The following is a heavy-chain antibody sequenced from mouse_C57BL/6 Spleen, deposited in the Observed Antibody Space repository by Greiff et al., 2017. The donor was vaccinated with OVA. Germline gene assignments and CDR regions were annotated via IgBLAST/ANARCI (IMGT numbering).Heavy chain of an antibody. J-gene: IGHJ3*01. Sequence: EVQLVESGGDLVKPGGSLKLSCAASGFTFSSYGMSWVRQTPDKRLEWVATISSGGSYTYYPDSVTGRFTISRDNAKNTLYLQMSSLKSEDTAMYYCARQDDYDRARTWFAYWGQGTLVTVSA. CDR3: ARQDDYDRARTWFAY. CDR2: ISSGGSYT. V-gene: IGHV5-6*01. CDR1: GFTFSSYG. D-gene: IGHD2-4*01.